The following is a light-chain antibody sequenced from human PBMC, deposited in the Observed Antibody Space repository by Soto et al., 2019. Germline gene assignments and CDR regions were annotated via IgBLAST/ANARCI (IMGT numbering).Light chain of an antibody. CDR1: SSDVGGYNY. CDR3: SSYTRSSTLYV. Sequence: QSVLTQPASVSGSPGQSITISCTGTSSDVGGYNYVSWYQQYPGKAPKVMIYDVSNRPSGVSNRFSGSKSGDTTSLTISGLQAEDEADYYCSSYTRSSTLYVFATGTRSPS. CDR2: DVS. V-gene: IGLV2-14*03. J-gene: IGLJ1*01.